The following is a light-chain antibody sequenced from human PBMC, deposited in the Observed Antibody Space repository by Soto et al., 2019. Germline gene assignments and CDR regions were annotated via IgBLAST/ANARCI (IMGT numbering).Light chain of an antibody. CDR2: KTS. Sequence: DIRMTQSPSTLSASVGDRVTITCRASQSISGGLAWYQQKPGRAPKLLIYKTSTLDSGVPSRFSGSGSGTENTLPISSLQPDDAATYHCQQYDSFSLTFGGGTKVEIK. J-gene: IGKJ4*01. CDR1: QSISGG. CDR3: QQYDSFSLT. V-gene: IGKV1-5*03.